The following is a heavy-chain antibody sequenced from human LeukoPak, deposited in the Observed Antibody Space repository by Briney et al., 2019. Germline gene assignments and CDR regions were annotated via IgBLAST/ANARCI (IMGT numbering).Heavy chain of an antibody. CDR2: MNPNSGNT. V-gene: IGHV1-8*01. CDR3: ARQTYCGGDCYSYYYYYMDV. CDR1: GYTFTSYD. D-gene: IGHD2-21*02. J-gene: IGHJ6*03. Sequence: ASVTVSCTASGYTFTSYDINWVRQAPGQGLEWMGWMNPNSGNTGYAQKFQGRVTMTRNTSISTAYMELSSLRSEDTAVYYCARQTYCGGDCYSYYYYYMDVWGKGTTVTVSS.